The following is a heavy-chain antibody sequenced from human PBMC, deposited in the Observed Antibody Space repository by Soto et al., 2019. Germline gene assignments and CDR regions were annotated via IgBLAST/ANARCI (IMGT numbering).Heavy chain of an antibody. CDR3: ARLVGAYDSYFDH. D-gene: IGHD5-12*01. V-gene: IGHV5-51*01. Sequence: LGESLKISCNASGYDFARTWIGWVGQLPGKGLDWLGIIYPGDSETRYSPSFRGQVTFSVDMSISTAYLQWSSLKTSDIAIYYCARLVGAYDSYFDHWGQGTRVTVSS. CDR1: GYDFARTW. CDR2: IYPGDSET. J-gene: IGHJ4*02.